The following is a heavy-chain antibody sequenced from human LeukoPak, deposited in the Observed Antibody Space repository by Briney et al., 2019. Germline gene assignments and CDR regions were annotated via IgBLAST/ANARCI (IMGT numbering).Heavy chain of an antibody. D-gene: IGHD3-16*01. Sequence: GGSLRLSCAASGFTFSSYAMHWVRQAPGKGLEYVSAISINGGSTYYADSVKGRFTISRDDSKNTLYLRMSSLRAEDTAVYYCVKEGDYGYYFDYWGQGTLVTVSS. CDR2: ISINGGST. V-gene: IGHV3-64D*06. CDR1: GFTFSSYA. J-gene: IGHJ4*02. CDR3: VKEGDYGYYFDY.